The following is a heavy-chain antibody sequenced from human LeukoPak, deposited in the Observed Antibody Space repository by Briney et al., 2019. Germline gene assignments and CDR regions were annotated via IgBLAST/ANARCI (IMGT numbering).Heavy chain of an antibody. D-gene: IGHD6-13*01. CDR2: IYHSGST. V-gene: IGHV4-4*02. Sequence: GPLRLSCAASGFTFSSYAMSWVRQPPGKGLEWIGEIYHSGSTNYNPSLKSRVTISVDKSKNQFSLKLSSVTAADTAVYYCARSSSWGSFDYWGQGTLVTVSS. CDR3: ARSSSWGSFDY. J-gene: IGHJ4*02. CDR1: GFTFSSYAM.